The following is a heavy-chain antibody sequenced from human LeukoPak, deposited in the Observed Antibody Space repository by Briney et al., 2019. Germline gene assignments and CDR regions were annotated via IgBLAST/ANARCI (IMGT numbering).Heavy chain of an antibody. CDR2: VSSSGSTI. D-gene: IGHD3-22*01. CDR3: ARKTYYYDSSGYYPYYYYYYYMDV. Sequence: PGGSLRLSCAASGFTFSSYEMNWVRQAPGKGLEWVSYVSSSGSTIYYADSVKGRFTISRDNAKKSLYLQMNSLRAEDTAVYYCARKTYYYDSSGYYPYYYYYYYMDVWGKGTTVTVSS. CDR1: GFTFSSYE. J-gene: IGHJ6*03. V-gene: IGHV3-48*03.